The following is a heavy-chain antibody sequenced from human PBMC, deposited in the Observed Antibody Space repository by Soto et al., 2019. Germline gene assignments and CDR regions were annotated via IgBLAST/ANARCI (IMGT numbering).Heavy chain of an antibody. CDR3: ARGTGPYYFDY. Sequence: SETLSLTCTVSGGYISSYYWSWIRQPPGKGLEWIGFIYYTGSTNYNPSLKSRVTMSVDTSKNQFSLKLSSATAADTAVYYCARGTGPYYFDYWGQGTLVTVSS. CDR2: IYYTGST. J-gene: IGHJ4*02. V-gene: IGHV4-59*01. CDR1: GGYISSYY.